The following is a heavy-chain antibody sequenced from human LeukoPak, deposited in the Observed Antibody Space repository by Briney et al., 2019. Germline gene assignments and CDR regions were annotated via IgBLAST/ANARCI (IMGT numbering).Heavy chain of an antibody. CDR2: INSDGSIT. CDR3: AMYNWNDDYLDY. V-gene: IGHV3-74*01. J-gene: IGHJ4*02. D-gene: IGHD1-1*01. Sequence: PGGSLRLSCAASGFTFSSYWMHWVRQAPGKGLVWVSRINSDGSITNYADSVKGRFTISRDNAKNTLYLRMNSLRAEDTAVYYCAMYNWNDDYLDYWGQGTLVTVSS. CDR1: GFTFSSYW.